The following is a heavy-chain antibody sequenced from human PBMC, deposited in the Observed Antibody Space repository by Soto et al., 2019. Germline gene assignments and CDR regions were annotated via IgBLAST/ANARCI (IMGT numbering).Heavy chain of an antibody. CDR1: ECVFTCYY. CDR3: ASHFDAFDI. V-gene: IGHV1-2*02. J-gene: IGHJ3*02. CDR2: INPNSGGT. Sequence: AAVQVACKACECVFTCYYMHGVGQAPGQGRQGMGWINPNSGGTDYAQKFQGSFTMTMDRSISTAYVELIRLRSGCTSLYFFASHFDAFDIWGQGSMVTVSS.